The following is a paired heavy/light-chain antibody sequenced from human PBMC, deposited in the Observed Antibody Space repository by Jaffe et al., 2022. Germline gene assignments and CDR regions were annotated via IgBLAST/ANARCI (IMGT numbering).Light chain of an antibody. V-gene: IGLV3-10*01. CDR1: ALPKKY. Sequence: SYELTQPPSVSVSPGQTARITCSGDALPKKYPYWYQQKSGQAPVLVIYEDSKRPSGIPERFSGSSSGTMATLTISGAQVEDEADYYCYSTDSSGIRGVFGGGTKLTVL. J-gene: IGLJ2*01. CDR3: YSTDSSGIRGV. CDR2: EDS.
Heavy chain of an antibody. Sequence: QVQLVQSGAEVKKPGASVKVSCKASGYTFTSYYMHWVRQAPGQGLEWMGIINPSGGSTSYAQKFQGRVTMTRDTSTSTVYMELSSLRSEDTAVYYCARDDADYYDSSGYPRYWGQGTLVTVSS. D-gene: IGHD3-22*01. CDR1: GYTFTSYY. V-gene: IGHV1-46*01. J-gene: IGHJ4*02. CDR2: INPSGGST. CDR3: ARDDADYYDSSGYPRY.